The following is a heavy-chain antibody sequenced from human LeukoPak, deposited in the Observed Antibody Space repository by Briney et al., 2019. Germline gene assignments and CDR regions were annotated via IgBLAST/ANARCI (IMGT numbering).Heavy chain of an antibody. Sequence: SETLSLTCAVSGAPISSSYWSWLRQPPGRGLEWVGYIYSTGTTNYNTSLESRVTISLDTSKNQFSLKLTSVTAADTAMYYCARGPPDRADIWGQGTMVTVSS. D-gene: IGHD3-16*02. CDR1: GAPISSSY. CDR3: ARGPPDRADI. V-gene: IGHV4-59*01. J-gene: IGHJ3*02. CDR2: IYSTGTT.